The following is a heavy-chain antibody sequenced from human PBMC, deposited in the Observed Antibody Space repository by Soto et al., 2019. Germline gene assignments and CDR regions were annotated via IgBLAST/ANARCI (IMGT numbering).Heavy chain of an antibody. CDR3: AVGGKSAYYYDSSGYYRKNDAFDI. J-gene: IGHJ3*02. V-gene: IGHV4-39*01. D-gene: IGHD3-22*01. CDR2: IYYSGST. CDR1: GGSISSSSYY. Sequence: PSETLSLTCTVSGGSISSSSYYWGWIRQPPGKGLEWIGSIYYSGSTYYNPSLKSRVTISVDTSKNQFSLKLSSVTAADTAVYYCAVGGKSAYYYDSSGYYRKNDAFDIWGQGTMVTVS.